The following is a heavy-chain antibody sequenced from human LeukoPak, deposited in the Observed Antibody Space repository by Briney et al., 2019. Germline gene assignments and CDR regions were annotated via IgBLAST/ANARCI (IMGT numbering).Heavy chain of an antibody. V-gene: IGHV3-23*01. CDR3: AKLSSNLIVGATTDY. Sequence: GGSLRLSCAASGFTFSSYAMRWVRQAPGKGLEWVSAISCSGGSKYYADSVKGRFTISRDNSKNTLYLQMNSLRAEDTAVYYCAKLSSNLIVGATTDYWGQGTLVTVSS. J-gene: IGHJ4*02. D-gene: IGHD1-26*01. CDR1: GFTFSSYA. CDR2: ISCSGGSK.